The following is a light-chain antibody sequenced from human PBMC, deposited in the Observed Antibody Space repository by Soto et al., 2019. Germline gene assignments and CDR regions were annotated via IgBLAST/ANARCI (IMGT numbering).Light chain of an antibody. CDR1: QSVSSN. Sequence: EIVMTQSPATLSVSTGERATLSCRASQSVSSNLAWYQQKPGQAPRLLIYGASTRATVIPAGFSGSGSGTVFTLTISFQQSDVLAVYYCQQYNNLPSFGPGTKVDIK. V-gene: IGKV3-15*01. CDR3: QQYNNLPS. CDR2: GAS. J-gene: IGKJ3*01.